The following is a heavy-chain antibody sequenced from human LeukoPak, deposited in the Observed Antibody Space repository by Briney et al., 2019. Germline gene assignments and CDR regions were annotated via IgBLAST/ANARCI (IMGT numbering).Heavy chain of an antibody. V-gene: IGHV1-2*02. CDR2: IDPYTGNT. D-gene: IGHD5-12*01. Sequence: ASVKVTCKASGYTFVGYYLHWVRQAPGQGLEWMAWIDPYTGNTHYAQKFQGRITVTRDTSVSTTYMELSWLTSDDTARYYCAREYSASEHWGQGTLVTVSS. J-gene: IGHJ4*02. CDR1: GYTFVGYY. CDR3: AREYSASEH.